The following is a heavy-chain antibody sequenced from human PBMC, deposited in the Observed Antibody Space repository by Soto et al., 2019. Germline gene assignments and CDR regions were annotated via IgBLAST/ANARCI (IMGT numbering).Heavy chain of an antibody. CDR1: GFTFSSYA. D-gene: IGHD3-9*01. V-gene: IGHV3-30-3*01. J-gene: IGHJ4*02. CDR3: AILTGSNCGY. CDR2: ISYDGSNK. Sequence: HPGGSLRLSCAASGFTFSSYAMHWVRQAPGKGLEWVAVISYDGSNKYYADSVKGRFTISRDNSKNTLYLQMNSLRAEDTAVYYCAILTGSNCGYWGQGTLVTVSS.